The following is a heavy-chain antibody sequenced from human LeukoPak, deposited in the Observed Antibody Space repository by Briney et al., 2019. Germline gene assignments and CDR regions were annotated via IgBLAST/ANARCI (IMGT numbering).Heavy chain of an antibody. Sequence: SETLSLSCTVSGGSISSYYWSWIRQPPGKGLEWIGYIYYSGSTNYNPSLKSRVTISVDTSKNQFSLKLSSVTAADTAVYYCARARGAYSSSWFDYWGQGTLVTVSS. CDR2: IYYSGST. J-gene: IGHJ4*02. D-gene: IGHD6-13*01. CDR3: ARARGAYSSSWFDY. V-gene: IGHV4-59*01. CDR1: GGSISSYY.